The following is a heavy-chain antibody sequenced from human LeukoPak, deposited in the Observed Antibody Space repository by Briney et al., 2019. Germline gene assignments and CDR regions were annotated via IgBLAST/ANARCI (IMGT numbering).Heavy chain of an antibody. CDR1: GYTFTGYY. J-gene: IGHJ4*02. Sequence: ASVKVSCKASGYTFTGYYMHWVRQAPGQGLERMGWINPNSGGTNHAQNFQGRVTMTRDTSISTAYMELSSLRSDDTAVYYCARDPAATYSGTYYFDYWGQGTLVTVSS. CDR3: ARDPAATYSGTYYFDY. D-gene: IGHD1-26*01. V-gene: IGHV1-2*02. CDR2: INPNSGGT.